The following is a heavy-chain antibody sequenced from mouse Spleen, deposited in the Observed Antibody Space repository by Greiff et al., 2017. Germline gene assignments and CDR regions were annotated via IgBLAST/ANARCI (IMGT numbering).Heavy chain of an antibody. V-gene: IGHV1-69*01. Sequence: VQLQQPGAELVMPGASVKLSCKASGYTFTSYWMHWVKQRPGQGLEWIGEIDPSDSYTNYNQKFKGKATLTVDKSSSTAYMQLSSLTSEDSAVYYCARSSRYGYYFDYWGQGTTLTVSS. J-gene: IGHJ2*01. D-gene: IGHD2-10*02. CDR2: IDPSDSYT. CDR1: GYTFTSYW. CDR3: ARSSRYGYYFDY.